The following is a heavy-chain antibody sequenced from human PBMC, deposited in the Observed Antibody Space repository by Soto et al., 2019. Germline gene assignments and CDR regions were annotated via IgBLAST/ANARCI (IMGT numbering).Heavy chain of an antibody. CDR2: IFYSGST. CDR1: GGSISSGDYY. D-gene: IGHD1-7*01. V-gene: IGHV4-30-4*01. CDR3: AREANWNYELGNYFDY. Sequence: QVQLQESGPGLVKPSQTLSLICSVSGGSISSGDYYWSWIRQPPGKGLEWIGYIFYSGSTSYNPSLESRVTRSVGPSPNQFSLKPGSVTAADTAVYYCAREANWNYELGNYFDYWGQGTLVTVSS. J-gene: IGHJ4*02.